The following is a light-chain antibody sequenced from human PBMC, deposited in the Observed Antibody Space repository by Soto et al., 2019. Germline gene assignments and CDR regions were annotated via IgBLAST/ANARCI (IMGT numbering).Light chain of an antibody. J-gene: IGKJ5*01. CDR1: QGISSY. V-gene: IGKV1-9*01. CDR3: QQLNSYPIT. Sequence: IQLTQSPSSLSASVGDRVNITCRASQGISSYLAWYQQKPGKAPKLLIYAASTLQSGVPSRFSGSGSGTDFTLTISSLQPEDFATYYCQQLNSYPITFGQGTRLEIK. CDR2: AAS.